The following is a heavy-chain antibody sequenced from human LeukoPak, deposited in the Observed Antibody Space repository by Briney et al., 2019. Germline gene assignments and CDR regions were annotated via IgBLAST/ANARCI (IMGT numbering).Heavy chain of an antibody. CDR3: AKRGVVIRVILVGFHKEAYYFDS. CDR1: GFTVSSNY. Sequence: GGSLRPSCAASGFTVSSNYMSWVRQAPGKGLEWVAGISGSGGSTNYADSVKGRFTVSRDNPKNTLYLQLNSLRAEDTAVYFCAKRGVVIRVILVGFHKEAYYFDSWGQGALVTVSS. J-gene: IGHJ4*02. V-gene: IGHV3-23*01. D-gene: IGHD2-21*01. CDR2: ISGSGGST.